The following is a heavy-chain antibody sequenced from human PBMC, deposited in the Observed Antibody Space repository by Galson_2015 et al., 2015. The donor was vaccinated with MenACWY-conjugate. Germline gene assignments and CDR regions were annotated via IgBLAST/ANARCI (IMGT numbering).Heavy chain of an antibody. CDR2: ISSTSGTI. CDR1: GFTFSTYS. J-gene: IGHJ6*02. CDR3: ARNIEHWVASMDV. D-gene: IGHD5-12*01. V-gene: IGHV3-48*02. Sequence: SLRLSCAASGFTFSTYSMNWVRQAPGKGLEWISYISSTSGTIYYADSVKRRFTISRDNAKNSLYLQMNSLRDEDTAVYYCARNIEHWVASMDVWGQATTVTVSS.